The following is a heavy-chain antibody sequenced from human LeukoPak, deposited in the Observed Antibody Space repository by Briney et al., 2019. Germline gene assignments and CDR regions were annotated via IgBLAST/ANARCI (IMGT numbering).Heavy chain of an antibody. CDR2: IYHSGST. CDR3: ARDGYDSSGYPIGAFDI. CDR1: GGSISSGGYS. J-gene: IGHJ3*02. D-gene: IGHD3-22*01. Sequence: SETLSLTCTVSGGSISSGGYSWSWIRQPPGKGLEWIGYIYHSGSTYYNPSLKSRVTISVDRSKNQFSLKLSSVTAADTAVYYCARDGYDSSGYPIGAFDIWGQGTMVTVSS. V-gene: IGHV4-30-2*01.